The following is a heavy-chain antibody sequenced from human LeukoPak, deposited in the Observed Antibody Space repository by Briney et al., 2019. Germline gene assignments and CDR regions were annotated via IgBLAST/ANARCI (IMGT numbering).Heavy chain of an antibody. CDR1: GYTFTSYD. CDR3: ARPVTSSCYSLDY. Sequence: ASAKVSCKASGYTFTSYDINWVRQATGQGLEWMGWMNPNSGNTGYAQKFQGRVTMTRNTSISTAYMELSSLRSEDTAVYYCARPVTSSCYSLDYWGQGTLVTVSS. J-gene: IGHJ4*02. V-gene: IGHV1-8*01. CDR2: MNPNSGNT. D-gene: IGHD2-15*01.